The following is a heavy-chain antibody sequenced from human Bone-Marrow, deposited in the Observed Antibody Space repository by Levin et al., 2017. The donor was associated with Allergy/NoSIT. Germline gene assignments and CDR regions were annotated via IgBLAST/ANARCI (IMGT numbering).Heavy chain of an antibody. CDR3: AKFSPRSPQLLYGVWDY. V-gene: IGHV4-4*02. CDR2: IHHSETT. CDR1: GASISKSNW. J-gene: IGHJ4*02. Sequence: SETLSLTCAVSGASISKSNWWRWVRQSPGKGLEWIGEIHHSETTNNNPSLESRVTISIDKSKNHLSLRLNSVTAADTAVYFCAKFSPRSPQLLYGVWDYWGQGILVIVSS. D-gene: IGHD2-2*02.